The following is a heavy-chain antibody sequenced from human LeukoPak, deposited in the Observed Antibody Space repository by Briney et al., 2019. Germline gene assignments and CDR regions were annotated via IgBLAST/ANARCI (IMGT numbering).Heavy chain of an antibody. CDR2: IKTEADGRTT. CDR1: GYTFTNAW. D-gene: IGHD1-1*01. J-gene: IGHJ4*02. Sequence: RGSLRLSRRPSGYTFTNAWMSWVREAPRTGLEWVCRIKTEADGRTTDYAAPVKGRFTISRDDSKNTLFLQMNSLKTEDTAVYYCTNNWDFFDYWGQGTLVTVSS. V-gene: IGHV3-15*01. CDR3: TNNWDFFDY.